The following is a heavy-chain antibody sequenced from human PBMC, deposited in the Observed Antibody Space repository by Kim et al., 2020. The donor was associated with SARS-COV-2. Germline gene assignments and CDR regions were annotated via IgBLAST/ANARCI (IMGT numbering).Heavy chain of an antibody. Sequence: ASVKVSCKASGYTFTSYGISWVRQAPGQGLEWMGWISAYNGNTNYAQKLQGRVTMTTDTSTSTAYMELRSLRSDDTAVYYCARDRDILTGYTLPPYYYYGMDVWGQGTTVTVSS. D-gene: IGHD3-9*01. V-gene: IGHV1-18*04. CDR3: ARDRDILTGYTLPPYYYYGMDV. J-gene: IGHJ6*02. CDR1: GYTFTSYG. CDR2: ISAYNGNT.